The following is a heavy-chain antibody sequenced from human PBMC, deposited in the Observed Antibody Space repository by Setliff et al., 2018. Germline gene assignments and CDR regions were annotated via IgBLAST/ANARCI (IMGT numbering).Heavy chain of an antibody. V-gene: IGHV4-59*01. CDR2: VRYTGRA. Sequence: LSLTCSVSGGSISPYYWGWIRQSPKTGLEFIAHVRYTGRADYNPSLRSRASISIDTSKRQFSLKLRSLAAADTAIYYCASGGAGFFTSGRWGQGTLVTVSS. J-gene: IGHJ4*02. D-gene: IGHD3-3*01. CDR3: ASGGAGFFTSGR. CDR1: GGSISPYY.